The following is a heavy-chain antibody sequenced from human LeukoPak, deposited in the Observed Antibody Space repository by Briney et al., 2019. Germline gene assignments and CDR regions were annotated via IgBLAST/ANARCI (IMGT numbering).Heavy chain of an antibody. D-gene: IGHD3-10*01. V-gene: IGHV1-2*02. CDR2: INPNSGGT. CDR1: GYTFTDYY. J-gene: IGHJ5*02. Sequence: ASVKVSCKASGYTFTDYYMHWVRQAPGQGLEWMGWINPNSGGTNFAQKFQGRVTMTRDTSISTAYMELSRLKSDDTAVYYCAKDGGFGVRVNWFDPWGQGTLVTVSS. CDR3: AKDGGFGVRVNWFDP.